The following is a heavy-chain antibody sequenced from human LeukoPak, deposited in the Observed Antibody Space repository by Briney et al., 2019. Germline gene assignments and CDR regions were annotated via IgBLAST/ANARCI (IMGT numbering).Heavy chain of an antibody. CDR2: MNPNSGNT. V-gene: IGHV1-8*01. D-gene: IGHD6-13*01. CDR3: ATPRVAAAGNHADY. Sequence: ASVKASCKASGYTFTSYDINWVRQATGQGLEWTGWMNPNSGNTGYAQKFQGRVTMTRNTSISTAYMELSSLRSEDTAVYYCATPRVAAAGNHADYWGQGTLVTVSS. CDR1: GYTFTSYD. J-gene: IGHJ4*02.